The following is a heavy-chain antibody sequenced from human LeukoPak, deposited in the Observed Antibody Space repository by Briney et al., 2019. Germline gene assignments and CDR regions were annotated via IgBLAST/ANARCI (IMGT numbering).Heavy chain of an antibody. Sequence: PGGSLRLSCAASGFTFSSHAMSWVRQAPGKGLEWVSAITSGSGSNVYYTDSLKGRFTISRDNSKNTLYLQMNSLRAEDTAVYYCARHGSWSSDHWGQGTLVTVSA. CDR1: GFTFSSHA. D-gene: IGHD6-13*01. J-gene: IGHJ4*02. V-gene: IGHV3-23*01. CDR2: ITSGSGSNV. CDR3: ARHGSWSSDH.